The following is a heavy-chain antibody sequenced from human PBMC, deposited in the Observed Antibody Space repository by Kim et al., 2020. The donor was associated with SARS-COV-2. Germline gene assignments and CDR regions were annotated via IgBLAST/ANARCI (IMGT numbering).Heavy chain of an antibody. CDR1: GGSFNDYY. Sequence: SETVSLICAVYGGSFNDYYWSWIRQPPGKGLEWIGEINHSGSTNYNPSLRSRVIISVDTSKNQFSLKLSSVTAADTAVYYCAGGQDVDSGRYGGMDVWGQGTTVTVSS. CDR2: INHSGST. V-gene: IGHV4-34*01. J-gene: IGHJ6*02. D-gene: IGHD3-10*01. CDR3: AGGQDVDSGRYGGMDV.